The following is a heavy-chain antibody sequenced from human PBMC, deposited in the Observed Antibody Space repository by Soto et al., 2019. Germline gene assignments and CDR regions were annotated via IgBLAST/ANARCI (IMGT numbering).Heavy chain of an antibody. J-gene: IGHJ3*02. Sequence: GVSLRLSCAASGFTVSSNYMSWVRQAPGKGLEWVSVIYSGGSTYYADSVKGRFTISRDNSKNTLYLQMNSLRAEDTAVYYCAREDKLGRGAFDIWGQGTMVTVSS. D-gene: IGHD7-27*01. CDR3: AREDKLGRGAFDI. V-gene: IGHV3-53*01. CDR2: IYSGGST. CDR1: GFTVSSNY.